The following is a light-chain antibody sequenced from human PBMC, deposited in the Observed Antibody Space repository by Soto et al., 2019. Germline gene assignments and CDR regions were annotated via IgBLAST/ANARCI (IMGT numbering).Light chain of an antibody. V-gene: IGLV2-14*01. J-gene: IGLJ1*01. CDR2: DVA. CDR1: STDVGRYNY. CDR3: SSYTNSSTYV. Sequence: QSVLTQPASVSGSPGQPITISCTGTSTDVGRYNYVSWYQQHPGKAPKLMIHDVANRPSGVSNRFSGSKSGITASLTISGLQAEDEADYYCSSYTNSSTYVFGTGTKVTV.